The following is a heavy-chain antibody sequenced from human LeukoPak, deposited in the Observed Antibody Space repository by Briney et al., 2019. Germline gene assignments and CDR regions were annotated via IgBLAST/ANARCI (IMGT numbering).Heavy chain of an antibody. D-gene: IGHD3-10*01. CDR1: GYSIRSGYY. CDR2: IYHSGTT. J-gene: IGHJ4*02. V-gene: IGHV4-38-2*01. Sequence: SETLSLTCAVSGYSIRSGYYWGWIRPPPGKGLEWIGSIYHSGTTYYNPSLESRVSISIDTSENQFSLRLSSVTAADTAVYCCARLARIAMVRGIINRGYYFDYWGQGTPVTVSS. CDR3: ARLARIAMVRGIINRGYYFDY.